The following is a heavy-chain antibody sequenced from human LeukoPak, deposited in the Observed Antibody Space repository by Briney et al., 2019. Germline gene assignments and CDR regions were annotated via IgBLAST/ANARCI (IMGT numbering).Heavy chain of an antibody. CDR2: ISYDGSNK. V-gene: IGHV3-30-3*02. Sequence: GRSLRLSCAASGFTFSSYAMHWVRQAPGKGLEWVAVISYDGSNKYYADSVKGRFTISRDNSKNTLYLQMNSLRAEDTAVYYCAKRYSSSWAFDYWGQGTLVTVSS. CDR1: GFTFSSYA. J-gene: IGHJ4*02. CDR3: AKRYSSSWAFDY. D-gene: IGHD6-13*01.